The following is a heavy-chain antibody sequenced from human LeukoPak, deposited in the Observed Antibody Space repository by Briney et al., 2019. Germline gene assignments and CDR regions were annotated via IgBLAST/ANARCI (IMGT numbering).Heavy chain of an antibody. CDR3: ARGLFVSSSWYYFDY. V-gene: IGHV4-4*07. CDR1: GGSISSYY. Sequence: PSETLSLTCTVSGGSISSYYWSWIRQPAGRGLEWIGRIYTSGSTNYNPSLKSRVTISVDTSKNQFSLKLSSVTAADTAVYYCARGLFVSSSWYYFDYWGQGTLVTVSS. CDR2: IYTSGST. D-gene: IGHD6-13*01. J-gene: IGHJ4*02.